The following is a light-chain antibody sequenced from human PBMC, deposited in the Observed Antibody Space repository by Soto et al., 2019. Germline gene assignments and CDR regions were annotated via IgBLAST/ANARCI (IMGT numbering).Light chain of an antibody. CDR2: GAS. J-gene: IGKJ2*01. CDR3: QQTYSAPYT. Sequence: DILMTQSQSSLSASVGDRVTITCRASHRISSHVNWYHQRPGKAPTLLIFGASVLQSWVPSRFSGTRSGTDVTLTISSVPSKDRETSYSQQTYSAPYTSGQGTAVKIK. CDR1: HRISSH. V-gene: IGKV1-39*01.